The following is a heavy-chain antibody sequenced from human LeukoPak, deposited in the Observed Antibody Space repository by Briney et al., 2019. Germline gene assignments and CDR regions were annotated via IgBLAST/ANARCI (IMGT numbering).Heavy chain of an antibody. D-gene: IGHD1-26*01. V-gene: IGHV3-23*01. CDR3: AKGSGSFGRYSFDY. CDR2: IVASGATT. Sequence: GGSLRLSCAASGFTFTSYSMNWVRQAPGKGLEWVSGIVASGATTYYADSVKGRFTTSRDNSQNTLYLQMHSLRADDTAVYYCAKGSGSFGRYSFDYWGQGTLLTVSS. J-gene: IGHJ4*02. CDR1: GFTFTSYS.